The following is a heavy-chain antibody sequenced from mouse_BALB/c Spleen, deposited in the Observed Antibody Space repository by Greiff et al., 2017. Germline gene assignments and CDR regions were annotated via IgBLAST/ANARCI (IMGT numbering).Heavy chain of an antibody. D-gene: IGHD2-14*01. Sequence: QVQLQQPGAELVRPGASVKLSCKASGYTFTSYWINWVKQRPGQGLEWIGNIYPSDSYTNYNQKFKDKATLTVDKSSSTAYMQLSSPTSEDSAVYYCTRDYRYDWYFDYWGQGTTLTVSS. CDR2: IYPSDSYT. CDR1: GYTFTSYW. CDR3: TRDYRYDWYFDY. V-gene: IGHV1-69*02. J-gene: IGHJ2*01.